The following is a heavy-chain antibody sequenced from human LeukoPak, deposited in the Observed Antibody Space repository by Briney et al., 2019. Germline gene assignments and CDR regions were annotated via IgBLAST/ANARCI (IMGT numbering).Heavy chain of an antibody. V-gene: IGHV3-21*01. CDR3: ARVSEWELLAFDI. CDR2: ISSSSYI. Sequence: GGSLRLSCAASGFTFSSYSMNWVRQAPGKGLEWVSSISSSSYIYYADSVKGRFTISRDNAKNSLYLQMNSLRAEDTAVYYCARVSEWELLAFDIWGQGTMVTVSS. CDR1: GFTFSSYS. J-gene: IGHJ3*02. D-gene: IGHD1-26*01.